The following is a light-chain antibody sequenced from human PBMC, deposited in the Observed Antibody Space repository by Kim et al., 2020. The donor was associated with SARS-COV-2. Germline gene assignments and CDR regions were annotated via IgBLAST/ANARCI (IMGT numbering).Light chain of an antibody. V-gene: IGKV3-15*01. Sequence: SPGERVTLSCRASHSVSNTIARYQQRTGQPPRLLFYGASPSATGIPASFTGSGSGREFTLTISSLQCEEFAVYNSQKYNNGPPLTFGGGTKVDIK. CDR2: GAS. CDR1: HSVSNT. CDR3: QKYNNGPPLT. J-gene: IGKJ4*01.